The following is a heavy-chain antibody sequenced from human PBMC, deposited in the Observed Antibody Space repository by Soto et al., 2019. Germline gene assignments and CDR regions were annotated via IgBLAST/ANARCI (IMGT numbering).Heavy chain of an antibody. D-gene: IGHD3-16*01. CDR1: GFTFSSYA. CDR3: GSFRGKGFAY. Sequence: EVQLLESGGGLVQPGGSLRLSCAASGFTFSSYAMSWVRQAPGKGVEWVSAISGSGGSTYYADSVKGRFTVSRDNSKNTVYLQMNSMRAEDTAVYYCGSFRGKGFAYWGQGTLVTVS. V-gene: IGHV3-23*01. J-gene: IGHJ4*02. CDR2: ISGSGGST.